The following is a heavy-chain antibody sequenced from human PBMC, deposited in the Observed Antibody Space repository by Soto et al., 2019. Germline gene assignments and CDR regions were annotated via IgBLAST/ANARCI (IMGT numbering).Heavy chain of an antibody. Sequence: QVQLVQSGAEVKKPGSSVKVSCKASGGTFSSYAISWVRQDPGEGLEWMGGIIPIFGTANYAQKFQGRVTITADESTSPAYMELSSLRSEDTAVYYCARDRSSRDGYNFDAFDIWGQGTMVTVSS. V-gene: IGHV1-69*12. J-gene: IGHJ3*02. CDR2: IIPIFGTA. CDR3: ARDRSSRDGYNFDAFDI. D-gene: IGHD5-12*01. CDR1: GGTFSSYA.